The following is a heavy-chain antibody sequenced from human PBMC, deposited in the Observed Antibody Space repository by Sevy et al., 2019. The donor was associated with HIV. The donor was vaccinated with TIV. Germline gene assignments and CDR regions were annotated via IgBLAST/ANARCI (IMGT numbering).Heavy chain of an antibody. CDR3: AHETFGRFES. V-gene: IGHV3-7*01. CDR1: GFTFSANW. D-gene: IGHD3-16*01. CDR2: IKGDGSDK. Sequence: GGSLRLSCAASGFTFSANWMNWVRQAPGKGLEWVANIKGDGSDKHYVDSVEGRFTISRDNAKNLRFLQMNSLRVEDTAVYYWAHETFGRFESWGQGTLVTVSS. J-gene: IGHJ4*02.